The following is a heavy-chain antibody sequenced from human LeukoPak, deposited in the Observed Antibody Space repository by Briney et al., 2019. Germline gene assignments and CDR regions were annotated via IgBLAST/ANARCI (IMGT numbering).Heavy chain of an antibody. J-gene: IGHJ4*02. CDR2: FHPEDGET. CDR1: GYTLTELS. V-gene: IGHV1-24*01. CDR3: ATPKPEWQLLMGLLFDH. Sequence: GASVKVSCKVSGYTLTELSMHWVRQAPGKGLEWMGGFHPEDGETIYAQKFQGRVTMTEDTSTDTAYMERSSLRSEDTDVYYCATPKPEWQLLMGLLFDHWAQGTLVPVSS. D-gene: IGHD1-26*01.